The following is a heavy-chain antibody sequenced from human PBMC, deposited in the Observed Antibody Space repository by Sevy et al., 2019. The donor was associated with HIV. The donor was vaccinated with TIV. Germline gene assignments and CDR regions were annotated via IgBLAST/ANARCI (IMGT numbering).Heavy chain of an antibody. CDR3: AREMLDSGSGKYYSATAFDI. V-gene: IGHV1-2*02. Sequence: ASVKVSCKTSGYTFTGYYMHWVRQAPGQGLEWMGWINPNTGGTNYEQNFQGRVTLTRDTSISTAYMELSSLRSDDTALYYCAREMLDSGSGKYYSATAFDIWGQGTTVTVSS. CDR2: INPNTGGT. J-gene: IGHJ3*02. D-gene: IGHD3-10*01. CDR1: GYTFTGYY.